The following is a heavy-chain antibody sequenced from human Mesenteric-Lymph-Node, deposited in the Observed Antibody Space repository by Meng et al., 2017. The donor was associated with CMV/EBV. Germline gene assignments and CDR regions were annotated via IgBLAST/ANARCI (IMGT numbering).Heavy chain of an antibody. V-gene: IGHV3-30-3*01. CDR3: ATSFYCSSTSCYKPDYYYYGMDV. J-gene: IGHJ6*02. D-gene: IGHD2-2*02. CDR1: GFTFSSYA. Sequence: GESLKISCAASGFTFSSYAMHWVRQAPGKGLEWVAVISYDGSNKYYADSVKGRFTISRDNSKNTLYLQMNSLRADDTAVYYCATSFYCSSTSCYKPDYYYYGMDVWGQGTTVTVSS. CDR2: ISYDGSNK.